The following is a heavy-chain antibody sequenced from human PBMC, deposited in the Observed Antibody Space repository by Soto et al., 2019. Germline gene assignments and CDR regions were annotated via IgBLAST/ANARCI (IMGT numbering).Heavy chain of an antibody. CDR3: ARAPKGYSGYDSNWFDP. J-gene: IGHJ5*02. V-gene: IGHV3-33*01. CDR1: GFTFSSYG. CDR2: IWYGGSNK. D-gene: IGHD5-12*01. Sequence: GGSLRLSCAASGFTFSSYGMHWVRQAPGKGLEWVAVIWYGGSNKYYADSVKGRFTISRDNSKNTLYLQMNSLRAEDTAVYYCARAPKGYSGYDSNWFDPWGQGTLVTVSS.